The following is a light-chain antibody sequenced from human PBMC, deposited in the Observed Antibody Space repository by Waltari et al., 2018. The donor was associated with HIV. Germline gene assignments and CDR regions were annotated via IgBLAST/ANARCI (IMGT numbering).Light chain of an antibody. CDR1: QHISNS. Sequence: DVHMTQSPSSLSASVGDRFTLTCRASQHISNSLAWCQQKPGKAPTPLVYGTSRVESGVPTRFSGSGSGTDYTLTISSLQPEEFASYYCQQYYSSPNTLGQGTKLEIK. CDR3: QQYYSSPNT. J-gene: IGKJ2*01. V-gene: IGKV1-NL1*01. CDR2: GTS.